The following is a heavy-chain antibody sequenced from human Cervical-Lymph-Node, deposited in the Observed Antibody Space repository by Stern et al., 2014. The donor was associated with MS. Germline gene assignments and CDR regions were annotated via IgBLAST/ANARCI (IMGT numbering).Heavy chain of an antibody. D-gene: IGHD4-17*01. V-gene: IGHV1-46*02. CDR2: INPSGGST. Sequence: QVQLVQSGAEVKKPGASVKVSCEASGYTFNSYYIHWVRQAPGQGLEWMGMINPSGGSTNYAQKFQGRDTMTRETSTSTVYMELNRLRAEDTATYYCARDAHGDSFDYWGQGTLVTVSS. CDR3: ARDAHGDSFDY. CDR1: GYTFNSYY. J-gene: IGHJ4*02.